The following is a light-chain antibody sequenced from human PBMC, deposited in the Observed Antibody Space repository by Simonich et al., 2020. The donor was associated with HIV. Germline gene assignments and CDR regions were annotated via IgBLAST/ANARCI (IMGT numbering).Light chain of an antibody. CDR2: GAS. J-gene: IGKJ1*01. Sequence: EIVMTQSPATLSVSPGERATLSCRASQSVSSNLAWYRQRPGQARRLLIYGASTRATGIPARFSGSGSGTEFTLTISSLQSEDFAVYYCQQYNNWPPWTFGQGTKVEIK. CDR3: QQYNNWPPWT. V-gene: IGKV3-15*01. CDR1: QSVSSN.